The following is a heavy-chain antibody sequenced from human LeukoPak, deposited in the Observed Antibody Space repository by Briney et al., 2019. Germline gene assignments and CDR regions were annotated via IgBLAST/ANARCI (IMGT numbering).Heavy chain of an antibody. CDR2: IYSGGST. V-gene: IGHV3-66*01. CDR1: GFTVSSNY. D-gene: IGHD1-14*01. CDR3: ASVSLTAIADY. Sequence: GGSLRLSCAASGFTVSSNYMSWVRQAPGKGLEWVSVIYSGGSTYYADSVKGRFTISRDNSKNTLYLQMNSLRAEDTAVYYCASVSLTAIADYWGQGTLVTVSS. J-gene: IGHJ4*02.